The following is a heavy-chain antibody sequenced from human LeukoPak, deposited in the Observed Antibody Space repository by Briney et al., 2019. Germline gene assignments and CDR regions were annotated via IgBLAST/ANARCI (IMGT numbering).Heavy chain of an antibody. J-gene: IGHJ4*02. CDR1: GITLSNYG. Sequence: GGSLRLSCVVSGITLSNYGMSWVRQAPGKGLEWVSGISERGGSTNYADSVKGRFIISRDTSKNTVYLRMNSLRVEDTAVYFCAKRGIVIRAVIIIGFHKEAYYFDYWGQGVLVTVSS. CDR3: AKRGIVIRAVIIIGFHKEAYYFDY. CDR2: ISERGGST. V-gene: IGHV3-23*01. D-gene: IGHD3-10*01.